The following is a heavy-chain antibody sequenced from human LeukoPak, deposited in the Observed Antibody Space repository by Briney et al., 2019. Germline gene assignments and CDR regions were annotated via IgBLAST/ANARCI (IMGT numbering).Heavy chain of an antibody. Sequence: SVKVSCKASGGTFSSYAISWVRQAPGQGLEWMGRIIPILGIANYAQKFQGRVTITADKSTSTAYMELSSLRSEDTAVYYCVRDHRGDPTNAWGQGTLVTVSS. D-gene: IGHD2-21*01. V-gene: IGHV1-69*04. CDR2: IIPILGIA. CDR1: GGTFSSYA. CDR3: VRDHRGDPTNA. J-gene: IGHJ5*02.